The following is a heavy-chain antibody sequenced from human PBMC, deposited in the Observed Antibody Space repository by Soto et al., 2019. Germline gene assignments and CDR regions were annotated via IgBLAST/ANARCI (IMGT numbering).Heavy chain of an antibody. CDR2: IYYSGST. D-gene: IGHD2-15*01. CDR1: GGSISSSSYY. J-gene: IGHJ3*02. V-gene: IGHV4-39*01. Sequence: SETLSLTCTVSGGSISSSSYYWGWIRQPPGKGLEWIGSIYYSGSTYYNPSLKSRVTISVDTSKNQFSLKLSSVTAADTAVYYCARLPVVAATYDAFDIWGQGTMVTVSS. CDR3: ARLPVVAATYDAFDI.